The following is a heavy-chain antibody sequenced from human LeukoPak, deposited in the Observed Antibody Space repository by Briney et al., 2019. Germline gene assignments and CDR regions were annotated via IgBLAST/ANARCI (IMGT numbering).Heavy chain of an antibody. CDR2: IYPGDSDT. CDR3: ARQNSGYDQYYYYYMDV. J-gene: IGHJ6*03. V-gene: IGHV5-51*01. Sequence: GESLKISCKGSGYSFTSYWIGCVRQMPGKGLEWMGIIYPGDSDTRYSPSFQGQVTISADKSISTAYLQWSSLKASDTAMYYCARQNSGYDQYYYYYMDVWGKGTTVTISS. D-gene: IGHD5-12*01. CDR1: GYSFTSYW.